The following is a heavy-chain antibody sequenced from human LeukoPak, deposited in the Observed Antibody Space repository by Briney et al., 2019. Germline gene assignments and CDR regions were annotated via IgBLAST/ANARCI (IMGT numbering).Heavy chain of an antibody. CDR3: ARELGDGYNPYYYYYMDV. J-gene: IGHJ6*03. V-gene: IGHV1-69*05. Sequence: SVRLSCEASGRTFSSYAISWVRQAPGQGLEWVVGIISIFGTTNYAENFQGRVTITTDESTSTAYMELSSLRSEDTAVYYCARELGDGYNPYYYYYMDVWGKGTTVTVSS. D-gene: IGHD5-24*01. CDR1: GRTFSSYA. CDR2: IISIFGTT.